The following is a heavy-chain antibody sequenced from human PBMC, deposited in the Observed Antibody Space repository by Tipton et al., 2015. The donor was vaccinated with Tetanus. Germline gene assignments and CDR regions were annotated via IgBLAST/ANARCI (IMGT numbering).Heavy chain of an antibody. J-gene: IGHJ4*02. Sequence: TLSLTCSVSGGSISSGDYFWSWIRQLPGKGLECLGNFHHSGSTYYDPSLKSRVTISTDTSKNQFSLRLSSVTAADTAVYYCARDPSGGVRYFDYWGQGKLVTVSS. CDR2: FHHSGST. CDR1: GGSISSGDYF. D-gene: IGHD2-8*01. V-gene: IGHV4-31*03. CDR3: ARDPSGGVRYFDY.